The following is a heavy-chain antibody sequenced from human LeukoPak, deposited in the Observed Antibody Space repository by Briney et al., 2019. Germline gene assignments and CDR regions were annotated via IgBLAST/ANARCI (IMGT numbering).Heavy chain of an antibody. CDR2: INHSGST. CDR3: ARVADFWSGHVDY. Sequence: SETLSLTCTVYGGSFSGYYWSWIRQPPGKGLEWIGEINHSGSTNYNPSLKSRVTISVDTSKNQFSLKLSSVTAADTAVYYCARVADFWSGHVDYWGQGTLVTVSS. V-gene: IGHV4-34*01. D-gene: IGHD3-3*01. CDR1: GGSFSGYY. J-gene: IGHJ4*02.